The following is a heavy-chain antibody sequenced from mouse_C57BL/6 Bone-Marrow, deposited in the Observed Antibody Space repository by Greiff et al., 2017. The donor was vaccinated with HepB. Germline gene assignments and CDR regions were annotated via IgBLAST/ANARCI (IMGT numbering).Heavy chain of an antibody. Sequence: DVKLQESGGGLVKPGGSLKLSCAASGFTFSSYAMSWVRQTPEKRLEWVATISDGGSYTYYPDNVKGRFTISRDNAKNNLYLQMSHLKSEDTAMYYCARDLGDGYFDYWGQGTTLTVSS. J-gene: IGHJ2*01. D-gene: IGHD2-3*01. CDR3: ARDLGDGYFDY. V-gene: IGHV5-4*01. CDR1: GFTFSSYA. CDR2: ISDGGSYT.